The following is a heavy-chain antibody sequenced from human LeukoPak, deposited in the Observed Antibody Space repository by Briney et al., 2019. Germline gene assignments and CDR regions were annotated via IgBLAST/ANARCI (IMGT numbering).Heavy chain of an antibody. J-gene: IGHJ4*02. CDR3: ARAPAGRPNGWHDY. Sequence: SETLSLTCTVSGGSISSYFWSWIRQPPGEGLEWIGFIYYSGSTSYNPSLKSRVTISVDTSKNQFSLKLRSATAADTAVYYCARAPAGRPNGWHDYWGQGTLVTVSS. CDR1: GGSISSYF. V-gene: IGHV4-59*01. CDR2: IYYSGST. D-gene: IGHD6-6*01.